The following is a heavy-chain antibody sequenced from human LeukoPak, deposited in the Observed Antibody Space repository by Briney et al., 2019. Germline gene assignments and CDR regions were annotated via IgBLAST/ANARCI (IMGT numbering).Heavy chain of an antibody. V-gene: IGHV4-59*08. CDR2: IYYSGST. J-gene: IGHJ5*02. CDR1: GGSISSCY. Sequence: SETLSLTCTVSGGSISSCYWSWMRQPPAKGLEGIGYIYYSGSTNYNPSLKGQVTISVDTSKNQFSLKLSSGTAADTAVYYCARHGRITAAWSWFDPWGQGTLVTVSS. CDR3: ARHGRITAAWSWFDP. D-gene: IGHD6-13*01.